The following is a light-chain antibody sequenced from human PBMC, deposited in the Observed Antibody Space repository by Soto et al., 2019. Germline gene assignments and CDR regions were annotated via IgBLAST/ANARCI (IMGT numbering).Light chain of an antibody. V-gene: IGLV2-14*01. Sequence: QSALTQPASVSGSPGQSITISCTGTSSDVGGYNYVSWYQQHPGKAPKLMIYEVTARPSGVSSRFSGSMSGNTASLTISGLQAEDEADYYCGSYTSSSTLEMVFGGGTKLTVL. CDR1: SSDVGGYNY. CDR2: EVT. CDR3: GSYTSSSTLEMV. J-gene: IGLJ3*02.